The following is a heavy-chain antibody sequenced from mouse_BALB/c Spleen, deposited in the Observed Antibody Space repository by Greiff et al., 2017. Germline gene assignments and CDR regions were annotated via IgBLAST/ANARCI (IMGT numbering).Heavy chain of an antibody. V-gene: IGHV1-80*01. Sequence: LQESGAELVRPGSSVKISCKASGYAFSSYWMNWVKQRPGQGLEWIGQIYPGDGDTNYNGKFKGKATLTADKSSSTAYMQLSSLTSEDSAVYFCARSDGYSAWFAYWGQGTLVTVSA. D-gene: IGHD2-3*01. CDR1: GYAFSSYW. CDR2: IYPGDGDT. J-gene: IGHJ3*01. CDR3: ARSDGYSAWFAY.